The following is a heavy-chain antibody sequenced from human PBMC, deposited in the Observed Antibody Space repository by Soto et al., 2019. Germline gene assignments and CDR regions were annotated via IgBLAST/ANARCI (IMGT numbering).Heavy chain of an antibody. CDR3: ARLGGRYYYGSGSYYKPGPAYYYMDV. V-gene: IGHV4-34*01. Sequence: SETLSLTCAVYGGSFSGYYWSWIRQPPGKGLEWIGEINHSGSTNYNPSLKSRVTISVDTSKNQFSLKLSSVTAADTAVYYCARLGGRYYYGSGSYYKPGPAYYYMDVWGKGTTVTVSS. J-gene: IGHJ6*03. D-gene: IGHD3-10*01. CDR2: INHSGST. CDR1: GGSFSGYY.